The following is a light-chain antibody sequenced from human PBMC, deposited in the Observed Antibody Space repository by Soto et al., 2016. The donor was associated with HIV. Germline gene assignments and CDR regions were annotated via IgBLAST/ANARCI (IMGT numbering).Light chain of an antibody. CDR2: KVS. Sequence: EVVLTQSPLSLSVTPGHPASISCNASRSLVYSDGNTYFNWFVQRPGQSPRRLIYKVSNWDSGVPHRFSGSGSDTDFTLEITRVEAEDIGVYYCMQGSHWPHTFGQGTTL. J-gene: IGKJ2*01. CDR1: RSLVYSDGNTY. CDR3: MQGSHWPHT. V-gene: IGKV2D-30*01.